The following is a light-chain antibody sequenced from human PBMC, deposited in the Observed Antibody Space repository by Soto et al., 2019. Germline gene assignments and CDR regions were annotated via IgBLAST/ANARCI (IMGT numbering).Light chain of an antibody. CDR1: QSIDTY. CDR2: SAS. J-gene: IGKJ4*01. V-gene: IGKV1-39*01. Sequence: DIQMTQSPSSLSASVGDRVTITCRASQSIDTYLVWYQHRPGRAPKVLMYSASSLQIGVPSRFSGSGSGTDFTLTITSLQPEDSATYYCQQSDAAPLTFGTGTKVQVK. CDR3: QQSDAAPLT.